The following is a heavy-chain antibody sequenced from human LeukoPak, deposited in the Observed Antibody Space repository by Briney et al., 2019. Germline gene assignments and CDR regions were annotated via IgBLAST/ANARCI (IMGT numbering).Heavy chain of an antibody. CDR1: GGSISRYY. J-gene: IGHJ4*02. V-gene: IGHV4-59*08. Sequence: SETLSLTCTVSGGSISRYYWNWLRQPPGKGLEWIGFIFYSGSTNYNPSLKSRVTISVDTSKNQFSLKLSSVTAADTAVYYCARHVTSGWFNFDYWGQGTLVTVSS. D-gene: IGHD6-19*01. CDR3: ARHVTSGWFNFDY. CDR2: IFYSGST.